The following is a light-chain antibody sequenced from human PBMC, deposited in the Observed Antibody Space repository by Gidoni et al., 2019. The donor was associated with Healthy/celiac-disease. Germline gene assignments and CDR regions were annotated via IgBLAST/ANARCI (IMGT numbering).Light chain of an antibody. CDR1: SSDVGGYNY. CDR2: DVS. J-gene: IGLJ1*01. CDR3: SSYTSSSSIYV. Sequence: QSALTQPASVSGSPGQSLTISCTGTSSDVGGYNYVSWYQQHPGNAPNLMIYDVSNRPSGGFNSFSASNYATTASLITSALQEEDDADYYCSSYTSSSSIYVFGTGTKATVL. V-gene: IGLV2-14*03.